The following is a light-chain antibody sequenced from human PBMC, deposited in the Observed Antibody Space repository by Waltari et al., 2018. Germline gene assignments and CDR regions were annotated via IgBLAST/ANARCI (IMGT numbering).Light chain of an antibody. CDR3: SSYSSSSIVV. Sequence: QSALTQPASVSGSPGQSITISCTGTSSDIGSYSYVYWYQQNPGKAPKLMIYDVIYRPSGVSNRFSGSKSGNTASLTISGLQAEDEADYYCSSYSSSSIVVFGGGTKLTVL. V-gene: IGLV2-14*03. CDR2: DVI. J-gene: IGLJ2*01. CDR1: SSDIGSYSY.